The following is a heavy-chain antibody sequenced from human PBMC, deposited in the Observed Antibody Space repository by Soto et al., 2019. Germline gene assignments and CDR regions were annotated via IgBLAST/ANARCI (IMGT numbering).Heavy chain of an antibody. CDR2: MPHGGSP. CDR3: VRHHVHTMFFD. V-gene: IGHV4-39*01. J-gene: IGHJ1*01. Sequence: QLQLQESGPGLVQPSETLSLTCSVSGGSISSSSHYWGWIRQPPGTGLEWIGSMPHGGSPDYSPSLRGRVTISVDTSKNSFSLKLRSVTAADTALYYCVRHHVHTMFFDWGQGTLVIVAS. D-gene: IGHD3-10*02. CDR1: GGSISSSSHY.